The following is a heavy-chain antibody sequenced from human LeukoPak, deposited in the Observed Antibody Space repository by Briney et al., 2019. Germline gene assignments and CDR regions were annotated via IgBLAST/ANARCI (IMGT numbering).Heavy chain of an antibody. V-gene: IGHV1-18*01. J-gene: IGHJ6*03. Sequence: ASVKVSCKASGYTFTSYGISWVRQAPGQGLEWMGWISAYNSNTNYAQKLQGRVTMTTDTSTSTAYMELRSLRSDDTAVYYCARDGAAWWYYYYYMDVWGKGTTVTVSS. CDR2: ISAYNSNT. CDR1: GYTFTSYG. D-gene: IGHD2-8*02. CDR3: ARDGAAWWYYYYYMDV.